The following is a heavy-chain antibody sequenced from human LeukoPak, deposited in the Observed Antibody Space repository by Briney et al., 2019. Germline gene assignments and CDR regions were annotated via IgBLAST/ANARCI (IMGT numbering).Heavy chain of an antibody. J-gene: IGHJ4*02. CDR1: GFTFSSYW. V-gene: IGHV3-7*01. Sequence: GGSLRLSCEASGFTFSSYWMNWVRQAPGKGLEWVANIKQDGSEQYYVDSVKGRFTISRDNAKDLLYLQMNSLRAEDTAVYYCARPFSHSSGWYYDYWGQGTLVTVSS. CDR3: ARPFSHSSGWYYDY. D-gene: IGHD6-19*01. CDR2: IKQDGSEQ.